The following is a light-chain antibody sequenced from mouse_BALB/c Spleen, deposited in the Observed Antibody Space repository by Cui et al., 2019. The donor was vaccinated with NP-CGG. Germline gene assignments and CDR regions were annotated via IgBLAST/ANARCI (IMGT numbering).Light chain of an antibody. Sequence: QAVVTQESALTTAPRETVTPTCSSSTGAATTSNYANWVQEKPDHLFTGLIGGTNNRAPGVHARFSGSLIGDKAALTITGAQTEDEAIYFCALWYSNHWVFGGGTKLTVL. CDR1: TGAATTSNY. CDR3: ALWYSNHWV. V-gene: IGLV1*01. J-gene: IGLJ1*01. CDR2: GTN.